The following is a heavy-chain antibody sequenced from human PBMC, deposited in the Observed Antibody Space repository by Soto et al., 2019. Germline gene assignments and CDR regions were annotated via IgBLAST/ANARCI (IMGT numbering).Heavy chain of an antibody. J-gene: IGHJ4*02. CDR3: ARLYRAYYDTSAYQYFDY. CDR1: GASFTIYW. CDR2: IYPGDSDT. V-gene: IGHV5-51*01. Sequence: GESLTTSCDGSGASFTIYWIVWVLQMPGKGLEWMGIIYPGDSDTRYSPSFQGQVTISADKSINTAYLQWSSLKASDTAMYYCARLYRAYYDTSAYQYFDYWGQGTMVTVSS. D-gene: IGHD3-22*01.